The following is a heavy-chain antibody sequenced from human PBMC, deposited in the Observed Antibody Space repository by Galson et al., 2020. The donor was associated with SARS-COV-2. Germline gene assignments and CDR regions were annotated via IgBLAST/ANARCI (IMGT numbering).Heavy chain of an antibody. D-gene: IGHD3-22*01. CDR1: GFTFGSFA. Sequence: GESLKIYCSASGFTFGSFAMHWVRQAPGKGLDWVAVISFDGNNKYYADSVKGRFTISRDNSKNTMFLQMDSLRPGDTAVYFCARPLFGGYFFPNDHWGQGTLVTVSS. CDR2: ISFDGNNK. CDR3: ARPLFGGYFFPNDH. V-gene: IGHV3-30*01. J-gene: IGHJ4*02.